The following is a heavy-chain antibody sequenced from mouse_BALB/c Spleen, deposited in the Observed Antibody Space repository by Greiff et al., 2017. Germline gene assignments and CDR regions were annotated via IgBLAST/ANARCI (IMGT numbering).Heavy chain of an antibody. CDR2: INPSSGYT. CDR3: AGDWEGDY. CDR1: GYTFTSYT. J-gene: IGHJ2*01. V-gene: IGHV1-4*02. D-gene: IGHD4-1*01. Sequence: QVQLKESAAELARPGASVKMSCKASGYTFTSYTMHWVKQRPGQGLEWIGYINPSSGYTEYNQKFKDKTTLTADKSSSTAYMQLSSLTSEDSAVYYCAGDWEGDYWGQGTTLTVSS.